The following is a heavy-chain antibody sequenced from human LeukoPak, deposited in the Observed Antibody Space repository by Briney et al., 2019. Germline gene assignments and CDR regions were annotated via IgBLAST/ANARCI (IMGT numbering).Heavy chain of an antibody. J-gene: IGHJ4*02. CDR2: MNPNSGHT. Sequence: ASVKVSCKASGYTFTSHDVNWLRQATGQGLEWLGWMNPNSGHTGFAQKFQGRVTMTRDTSISTAYMELSRLRSDDTAVYYCARPGPYSGYDAFDYWGQGTLVTVSS. V-gene: IGHV1-8*01. D-gene: IGHD5-12*01. CDR1: GYTFTSHD. CDR3: ARPGPYSGYDAFDY.